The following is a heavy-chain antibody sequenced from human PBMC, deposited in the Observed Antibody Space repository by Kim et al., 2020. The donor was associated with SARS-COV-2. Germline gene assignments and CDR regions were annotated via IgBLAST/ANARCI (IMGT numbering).Heavy chain of an antibody. CDR2: MSAGGDYI. V-gene: IGHV3-23*01. CDR1: GFMFSTYA. CDR3: ARHIARGIWFLDF. D-gene: IGHD3-10*01. J-gene: IGHJ4*02. Sequence: GGSLRLSCAASGFMFSTYAMSWVRQTPGKGLEWVSTMSAGGDYIYYEDSVKGRFTISRDNSKNTLYLQLNSLRVEDTALYYCARHIARGIWFLDFWGQGTLVTVSS.